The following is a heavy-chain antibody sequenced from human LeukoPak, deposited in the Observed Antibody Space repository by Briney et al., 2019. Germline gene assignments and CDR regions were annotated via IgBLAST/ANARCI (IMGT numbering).Heavy chain of an antibody. D-gene: IGHD3-10*01. CDR3: ARVLGYIWFGELPAWFDP. J-gene: IGHJ5*02. CDR2: ISAYNGNT. Sequence: ASVTVSFKASGYTFTNYGISWVRQAPGQGLEWMGWISAYNGNTNYAQKLQGRVTMTTDTSTSTAYMELRSLRSDDTAVYYCARVLGYIWFGELPAWFDPWGQGTLVTVSS. V-gene: IGHV1-18*01. CDR1: GYTFTNYG.